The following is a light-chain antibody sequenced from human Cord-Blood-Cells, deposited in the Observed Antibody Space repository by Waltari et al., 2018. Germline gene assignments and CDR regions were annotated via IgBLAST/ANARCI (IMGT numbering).Light chain of an antibody. CDR1: RSDGGGYNY. Sequence: QSALTQPRSVSGSPGQSVSISCTGTRSDGGGYNYVSWYQQRPGKAPKLMIDDVSKRPSGVPDRFSGSKSGSTASLTISGLQAEEEADYYCCSYAGSYTVVFGGGTKLTVL. V-gene: IGLV2-11*02. CDR3: CSYAGSYTVV. J-gene: IGLJ2*01. CDR2: DVS.